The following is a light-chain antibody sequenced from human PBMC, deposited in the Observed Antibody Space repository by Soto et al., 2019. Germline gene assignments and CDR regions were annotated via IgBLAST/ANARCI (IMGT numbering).Light chain of an antibody. V-gene: IGKV1-5*03. CDR2: KAS. CDR3: QKYNSAPPIT. CDR1: QTISSW. Sequence: DIQMTQSPSTLSGSVGDRVTITCRASQTISSWLAWYQQKPGKAPKLLIYKASTLKSGVPSRFSGSGSGTEFTLTISSLQPDDVATYYCQKYNSAPPITFGQGTRLEIK. J-gene: IGKJ5*01.